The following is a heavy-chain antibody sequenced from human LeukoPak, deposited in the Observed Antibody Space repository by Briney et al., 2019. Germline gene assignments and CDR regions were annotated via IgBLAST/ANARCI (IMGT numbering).Heavy chain of an antibody. CDR3: ARDSGTTGEVKFDP. CDR1: GGSFSGYY. V-gene: IGHV4-34*01. CDR2: INHSGST. D-gene: IGHD3-10*01. J-gene: IGHJ5*02. Sequence: KASETLSLTCAVYGGSFSGYYWSWIRQPPGKGLEWIGEINHSGSTNHNPSLKSRVTISVDTSKNQFSLKLSSVTAADTAVYYCARDSGTTGEVKFDPWGQGTLVTVSS.